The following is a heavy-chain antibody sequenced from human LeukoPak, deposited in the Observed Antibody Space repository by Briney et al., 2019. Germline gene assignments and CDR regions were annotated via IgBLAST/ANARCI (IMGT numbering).Heavy chain of an antibody. V-gene: IGHV5-51*01. CDR1: GYSFTTYW. CDR3: ARRYCSSTSCYYFDY. J-gene: IGHJ4*02. CDR2: IYPGDSDT. Sequence: SGESLKISCKGSGYSFTTYWIGWVRQMPGKGLEWMGSIYPGDSDTRYSPSFQGQVTISADKSISTAYLQWSSLKALDTAMYYCARRYCSSTSCYYFDYWGQGTLVTVSS. D-gene: IGHD2-2*01.